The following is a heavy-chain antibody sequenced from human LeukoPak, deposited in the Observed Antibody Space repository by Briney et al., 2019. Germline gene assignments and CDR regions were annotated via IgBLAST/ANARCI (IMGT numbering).Heavy chain of an antibody. D-gene: IGHD1-26*01. CDR1: GYTLTELS. CDR3: ARCPPSVSYACVH. Sequence: ASVKVSCKVSGYTLTELSMHWVRQASGQGLEWMGWMNPNSGNTGYAQKFQGRVTMTRNTSISTAYMELSSLRSEDTAVYYCARCPPSVSYACVHWGQGTLVTVSS. J-gene: IGHJ4*02. V-gene: IGHV1-8*01. CDR2: MNPNSGNT.